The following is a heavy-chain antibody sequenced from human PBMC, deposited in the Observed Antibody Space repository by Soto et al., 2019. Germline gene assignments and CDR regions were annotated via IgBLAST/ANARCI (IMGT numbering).Heavy chain of an antibody. V-gene: IGHV4-38-2*01. CDR3: ARARIVVAGTIVDY. J-gene: IGHJ4*02. CDR1: GYSLTSGYY. CDR2: IYHSGDT. D-gene: IGHD6-19*01. Sequence: SETLSLTCAVSGYSLTSGYYCGWIRQPPGKGLEWIGSIYHSGDTYYNPSLKSRVTISVDTSKNHFSLKLTSVTAADTAVYYCARARIVVAGTIVDYWGKGTLVPVSS.